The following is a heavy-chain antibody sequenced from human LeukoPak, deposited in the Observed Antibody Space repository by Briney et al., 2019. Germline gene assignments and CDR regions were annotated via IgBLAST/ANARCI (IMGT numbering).Heavy chain of an antibody. J-gene: IGHJ5*02. Sequence: SETLSLTCTVSGGSISSYYWSWIRQPPGKGLEWIGYIYYSGSTNYNPSLKSRVTISVDTSKNQFSLKLSSVTAADTAVYYCARGTDSSGYYSQVDWFDPWGQGTLVTVSP. V-gene: IGHV4-59*01. CDR3: ARGTDSSGYYSQVDWFDP. CDR1: GGSISSYY. CDR2: IYYSGST. D-gene: IGHD3-22*01.